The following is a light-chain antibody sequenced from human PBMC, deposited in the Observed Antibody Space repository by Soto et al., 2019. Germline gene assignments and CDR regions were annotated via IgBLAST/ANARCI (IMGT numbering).Light chain of an antibody. J-gene: IGKJ4*01. CDR3: QQTASFPLT. V-gene: IGKV1-12*01. CDR1: QGISGW. CDR2: AAS. Sequence: DIQMTQSPSFVSASVGDRVTITCRAIQGISGWLAWYQHKPGRAPKLLIHAASSLESGVPSRFSGSGSGTDFTLTISSLQPEDFATYYCQQTASFPLTFGGGTKVEIK.